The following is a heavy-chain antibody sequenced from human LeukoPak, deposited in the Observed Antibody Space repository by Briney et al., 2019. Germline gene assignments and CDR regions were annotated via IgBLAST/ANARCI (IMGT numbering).Heavy chain of an antibody. V-gene: IGHV4-4*02. J-gene: IGHJ6*03. Sequence: TAETLSLTCAVSGGSISSSNWLSWVRQPPGKGLEWIGEIYHSGSTNYNPSLKSRVTISVDKSKNQFSLKLSSVTAADTAVYYCARAQQQQVPPYYYYYMDVWGKGTTDTVPS. CDR2: IYHSGST. CDR1: GGSISSSNW. D-gene: IGHD6-13*01. CDR3: ARAQQQQVPPYYYYYMDV.